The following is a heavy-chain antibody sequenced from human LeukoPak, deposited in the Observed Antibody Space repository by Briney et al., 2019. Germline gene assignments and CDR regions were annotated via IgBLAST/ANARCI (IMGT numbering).Heavy chain of an antibody. J-gene: IGHJ4*02. CDR1: GGTFSSYA. CDR2: IIPIFGTA. D-gene: IGHD6-19*01. CDR3: ARHNSSGWYLVY. V-gene: IGHV1-69*05. Sequence: ASVKVSCKASGGTFSSYAISWVRQAPGQGLEWMGGIIPIFGTANYAQKFQGRVTITRDASASTAYMELSSLRSEDTAVYYCARHNSSGWYLVYWGQGTLVTVSS.